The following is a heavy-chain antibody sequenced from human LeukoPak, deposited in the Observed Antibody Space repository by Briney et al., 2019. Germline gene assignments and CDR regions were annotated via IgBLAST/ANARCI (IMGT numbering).Heavy chain of an antibody. Sequence: GASVKVSCKASGYTFTNYGITWVRQAPGQGLEWMGWISGYQGSTKYAQNFQGRVTMTIDTSTSTAYMDLRSLRSDDTAIYFCARSDLGTITAGPFNWGQGTQVAVSS. J-gene: IGHJ4*02. CDR3: ARSDLGTITAGPFN. V-gene: IGHV1-18*01. CDR1: GYTFTNYG. CDR2: ISGYQGST. D-gene: IGHD5-24*01.